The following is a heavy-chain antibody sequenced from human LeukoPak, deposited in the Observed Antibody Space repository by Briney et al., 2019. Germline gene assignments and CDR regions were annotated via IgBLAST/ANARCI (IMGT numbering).Heavy chain of an antibody. J-gene: IGHJ4*02. CDR3: ARGLTTVTVDY. Sequence: ASVKVSCKASGYTFITGYFIHWVRQAPGQGLKWMGWINPNSGATNYAQKFQGRVTMTRDTSISTAYMELNWLRSDDTAVYYCARGLTTVTVDYWGQGTLVTVSS. CDR1: GYTFITGYF. D-gene: IGHD4-17*01. V-gene: IGHV1-2*02. CDR2: INPNSGAT.